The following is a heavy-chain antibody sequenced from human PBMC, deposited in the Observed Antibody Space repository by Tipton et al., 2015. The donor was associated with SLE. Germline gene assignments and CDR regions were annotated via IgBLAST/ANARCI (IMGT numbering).Heavy chain of an antibody. CDR1: GGSISSGGYY. CDR2: IYYSGST. J-gene: IGHJ3*02. CDR3: ARDSYCGGDCSIWAFDI. Sequence: TLSLTCTVSGGSISSGGYYWSWIRQHPGKGLECIGYIYYSGSTYYNPSLKSRVTISVDTSKNQFSLKLSSVTAADTAVYYCARDSYCGGDCSIWAFDIWGQGTMVTVSS. D-gene: IGHD2-21*01. V-gene: IGHV4-31*03.